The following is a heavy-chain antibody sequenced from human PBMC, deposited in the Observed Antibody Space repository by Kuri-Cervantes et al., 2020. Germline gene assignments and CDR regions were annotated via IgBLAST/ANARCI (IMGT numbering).Heavy chain of an antibody. CDR1: GDSVSSNSAA. CDR3: ARGITMVRGRPPRFDY. D-gene: IGHD3-10*01. CDR2: TYYRSKWYT. Sequence: SETLSLTCAISGDSVSSNSAAWNWIRQSPSRGLEWLGSTYYRSKWYTDYEVSVKSRVTINADTSKNQFSLQLSSVTAADTAVYYCARGITMVRGRPPRFDYWGQGTLVTVSS. V-gene: IGHV6-1*01. J-gene: IGHJ4*01.